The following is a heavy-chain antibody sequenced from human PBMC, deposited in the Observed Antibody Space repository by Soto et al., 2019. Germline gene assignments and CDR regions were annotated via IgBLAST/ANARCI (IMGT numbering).Heavy chain of an antibody. Sequence: QVQLVESGGGVVQPGKSLRLSCVASAFTFSDYSMHWVRQAPGKGLEWVAAISGDGSKKSYADSVKGRATLSRDNAKNALYLKMDNLGAEDTAVYFCGRDLGGSGTPLEYYGMDVWGRGTTVTVSS. CDR2: ISGDGSKK. CDR3: GRDLGGSGTPLEYYGMDV. V-gene: IGHV3-30*04. D-gene: IGHD3-10*01. J-gene: IGHJ6*02. CDR1: AFTFSDYS.